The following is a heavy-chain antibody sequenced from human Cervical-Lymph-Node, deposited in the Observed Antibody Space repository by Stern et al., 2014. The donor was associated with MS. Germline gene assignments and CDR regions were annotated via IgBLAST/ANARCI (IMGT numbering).Heavy chain of an antibody. J-gene: IGHJ4*02. V-gene: IGHV3-30*03. D-gene: IGHD1-26*01. CDR3: PALGATFGY. Sequence: QLVQSGGGVVPPGRSLRLSCAVSGFNFSHFGMNWVRQAPGKGLEWVAFVSHDGSQKSYVDSVTGRFAVSRDNSKNTLYLQLNSLTVEDTAVYYCPALGATFGYWGQGALVTVSS. CDR1: GFNFSHFG. CDR2: VSHDGSQK.